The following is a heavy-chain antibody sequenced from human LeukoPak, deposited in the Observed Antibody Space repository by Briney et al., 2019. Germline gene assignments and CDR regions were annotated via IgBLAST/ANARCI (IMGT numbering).Heavy chain of an antibody. V-gene: IGHV4-34*01. Sequence: SETLSLTCAVYGGSFSDYHWNWIRQPPGKGLEWIGEINHRGSTNYNPSLKSRVTISVDTSKNQFSLKLSSVTAADTAVYYCAGQAIAAAGDYFDYWGQGTLVTVSS. D-gene: IGHD6-13*01. CDR2: INHRGST. CDR1: GGSFSDYH. CDR3: AGQAIAAAGDYFDY. J-gene: IGHJ4*02.